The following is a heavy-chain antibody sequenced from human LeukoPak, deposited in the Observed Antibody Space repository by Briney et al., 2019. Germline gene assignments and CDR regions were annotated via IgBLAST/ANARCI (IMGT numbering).Heavy chain of an antibody. CDR2: ISGYNGNT. CDR3: ARDYGSSTTWYFGY. CDR1: GYTFTSYG. V-gene: IGHV1-18*01. Sequence: ASVKVSCKASGYTFTSYGISWVRQAPGQGLEWMGWISGYNGNTKYAQKFQGRVTMTTDTSTSTAYMELRSLRNDDTAVYYCARDYGSSTTWYFGYWGQGTLVTVSS. J-gene: IGHJ4*02. D-gene: IGHD2-2*01.